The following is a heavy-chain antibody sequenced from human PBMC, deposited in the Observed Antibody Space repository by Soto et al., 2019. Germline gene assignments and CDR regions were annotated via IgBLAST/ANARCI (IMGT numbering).Heavy chain of an antibody. CDR2: INHSGST. J-gene: IGHJ5*02. D-gene: IGHD3-3*01. Sequence: SETLSLTCAVYGGSFSGYYWSWIRQPPGKGLEWIGEINHSGSTNYNPSLKSRVTISVDTSKNQFSLKLSSVTAADTAVYYCARRITIFGAVIVYNWFDPWGQGTLVTVSS. CDR1: GGSFSGYY. V-gene: IGHV4-34*01. CDR3: ARRITIFGAVIVYNWFDP.